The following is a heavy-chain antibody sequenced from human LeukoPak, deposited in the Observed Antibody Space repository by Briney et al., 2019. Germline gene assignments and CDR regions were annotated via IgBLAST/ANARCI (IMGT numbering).Heavy chain of an antibody. Sequence: SETLSLTCTVSGGSISSYYWSWIRQPPGKGLEWIGYIYYSGSTNYNPSLKSRVTISVDTSKNQFSLKLSSVTPEDTAVYYCARRGGQNHNWFDPWGQGTLVTVSS. CDR2: IYYSGST. CDR3: ARRGGQNHNWFDP. J-gene: IGHJ5*02. CDR1: GGSISSYY. D-gene: IGHD3-10*01. V-gene: IGHV4-59*12.